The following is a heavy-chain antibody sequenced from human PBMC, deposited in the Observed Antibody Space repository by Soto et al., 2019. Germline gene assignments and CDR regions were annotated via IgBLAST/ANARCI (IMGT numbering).Heavy chain of an antibody. V-gene: IGHV3-53*01. J-gene: IGHJ4*02. Sequence: GGSLRLSCAASGFTVSSNYMSWVRQAPGKGLEWVSVIYSGGSTYYADSVKGRFTISRDNSKNTLYLQVSNLRAEDTAVYFCARDQTDSGGYSDSWGQGTLVTVSS. CDR1: GFTVSSNY. CDR3: ARDQTDSGGYSDS. D-gene: IGHD3-22*01. CDR2: IYSGGST.